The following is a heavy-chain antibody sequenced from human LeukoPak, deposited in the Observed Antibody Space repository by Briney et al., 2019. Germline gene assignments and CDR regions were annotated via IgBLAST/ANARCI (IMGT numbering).Heavy chain of an antibody. D-gene: IGHD3-3*01. Sequence: SVKVSCKASGGTFSSYAISWVRQAPGQGLEWMGGIIPIFGTANYAQKFQGRVTITADESTSTAFMELSSLRSEDTAVYYCARVLDYDFWSGYHAIYYYYGMDVWGQGTTVTVSS. J-gene: IGHJ6*02. CDR3: ARVLDYDFWSGYHAIYYYYGMDV. CDR1: GGTFSSYA. V-gene: IGHV1-69*13. CDR2: IIPIFGTA.